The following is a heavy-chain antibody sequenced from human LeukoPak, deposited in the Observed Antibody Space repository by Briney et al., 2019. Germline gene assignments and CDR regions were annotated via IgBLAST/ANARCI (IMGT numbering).Heavy chain of an antibody. CDR2: ISSSSSYI. D-gene: IGHD6-6*01. J-gene: IGHJ4*02. CDR3: ARASSSSSSSEAEFDY. V-gene: IGHV3-21*01. CDR1: GFTFSSYS. Sequence: GGSLRLSCAASGFTFSSYSMNWVRQAPGKGLEWVSSISSSSSYIYYADSVKGRFTISRDNAKNSLYLQMNSLRAEDTAVYYCARASSSSSSSEAEFDYWGQGTLVTVSS.